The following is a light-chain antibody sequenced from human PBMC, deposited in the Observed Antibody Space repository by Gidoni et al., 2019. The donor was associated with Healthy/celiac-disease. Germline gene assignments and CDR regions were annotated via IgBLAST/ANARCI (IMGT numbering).Light chain of an antibody. J-gene: IGKJ1*01. Sequence: DIQMTQSPSSLSASVGDRVTITCRASQSISSFLNWYQQKPGKDPKLLIYAAFSLQSGVPSSFSGSGSGTDFTLTISSLQPEDFATYYCQQSYSTPRTFGQGTKVEIK. CDR1: QSISSF. CDR2: AAF. V-gene: IGKV1-39*01. CDR3: QQSYSTPRT.